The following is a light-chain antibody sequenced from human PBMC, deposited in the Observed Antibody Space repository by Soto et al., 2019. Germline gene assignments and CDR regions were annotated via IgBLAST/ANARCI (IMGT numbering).Light chain of an antibody. CDR3: QQYNTWPFT. J-gene: IGKJ3*01. CDR2: SAS. Sequence: EIVLTQSPATLSVSPGESATLSCRASQGVNIDLVWYQQKPGQAPKLLMFSASARVTGIPARFIGGGSETEFTLTISSLQPEDSAVYYCQQYNTWPFTFGPGTKVDIK. V-gene: IGKV3D-15*01. CDR1: QGVNID.